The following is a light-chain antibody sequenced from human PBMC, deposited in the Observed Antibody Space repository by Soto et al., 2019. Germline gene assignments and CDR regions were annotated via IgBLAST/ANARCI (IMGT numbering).Light chain of an antibody. V-gene: IGKV3-20*01. CDR2: AAS. CDR1: QSVSSHY. J-gene: IGKJ5*01. CDR3: QHFSNSPSIT. Sequence: EIVLKQSPGTLSLSPGERATLSCRASQSVSSHYLAWYQQKPGQAPRLLIYAASSRATGIPVRFSGSGSGTDFTLTISRLEPEDFAVYYCQHFSNSPSITFGQGTRLEIK.